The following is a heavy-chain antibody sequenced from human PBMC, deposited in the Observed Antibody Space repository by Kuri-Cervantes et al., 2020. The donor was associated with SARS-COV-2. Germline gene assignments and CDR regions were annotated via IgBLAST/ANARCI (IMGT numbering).Heavy chain of an antibody. D-gene: IGHD3-3*01. CDR3: ARASGYDFWSGYNYYYYYMDV. CDR1: GFTFSIYS. J-gene: IGHJ6*03. Sequence: GGSLRPSCAAYGFTFSIYSMNWVRQAPGKGLEWVSSISSSSSYIYYADSVKGRFTISRDNATNSLYLQMNSLRAEDTAVYYCARASGYDFWSGYNYYYYYMDVWGKGTTVTVSS. CDR2: ISSSSSYI. V-gene: IGHV3-21*01.